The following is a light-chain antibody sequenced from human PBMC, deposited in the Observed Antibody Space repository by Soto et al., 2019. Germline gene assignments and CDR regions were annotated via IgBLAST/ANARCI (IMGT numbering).Light chain of an antibody. CDR2: GAS. V-gene: IGKV3-20*01. Sequence: EIVLTQSPGSLSLSPGQRATLSCRASQSVDTTFFAWYQKKPGQAPRLLIYGASKRATGIPDRFSGSGSGTDFTLIISRPEPEDFAVYYCQPYMSSVTFGQGTKVEIK. J-gene: IGKJ1*01. CDR1: QSVDTTF. CDR3: QPYMSSVT.